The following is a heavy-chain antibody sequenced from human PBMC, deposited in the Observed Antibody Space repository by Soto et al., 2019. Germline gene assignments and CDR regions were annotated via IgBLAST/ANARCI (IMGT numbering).Heavy chain of an antibody. Sequence: QVQLQESGPGLVKPSQTLSLTCTVPGASISSGGYYWKWIRQHPGKGLEWIGYIYYSGSSYYNPSLKSRVTISVDTSRNQFSLKLSSVTAADTAVYYCARAAPYGSGIQRIDYWGQGTLVTVSS. D-gene: IGHD3-10*01. V-gene: IGHV4-31*03. CDR2: IYYSGSS. CDR1: GASISSGGYY. CDR3: ARAAPYGSGIQRIDY. J-gene: IGHJ4*02.